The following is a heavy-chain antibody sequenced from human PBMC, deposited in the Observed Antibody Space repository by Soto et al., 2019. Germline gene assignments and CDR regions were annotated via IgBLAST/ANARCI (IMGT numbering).Heavy chain of an antibody. CDR3: ARVEYYYESSGYYGDAFDI. CDR1: GGSISSGGYY. CDR2: IYYSGST. V-gene: IGHV4-31*03. J-gene: IGHJ3*02. D-gene: IGHD3-22*01. Sequence: SETLSLTCTVSGGSISSGGYYWSWIRQHPGKGLEWIGYIYYSGSTYYNPSLKSRVTISVDTSKNQFSLKLSSVTAADTAVYYCARVEYYYESSGYYGDAFDIWGQGTMVTVSS.